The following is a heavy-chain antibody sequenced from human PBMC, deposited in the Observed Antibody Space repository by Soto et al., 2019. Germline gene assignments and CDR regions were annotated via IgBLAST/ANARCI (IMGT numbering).Heavy chain of an antibody. CDR1: GYTFTSYA. V-gene: IGHV3-23*01. CDR3: ANLIAVAGTDY. D-gene: IGHD6-19*01. Sequence: SCKASGYTFTSYAMSWVRQAPGKGLEWVSAISGSGGSTYYADSVKGRFTISRDNSKNTLYLQMNSLRAEDTAVYYRANLIAVAGTDYWGQGTLVTVSS. CDR2: ISGSGGST. J-gene: IGHJ4*02.